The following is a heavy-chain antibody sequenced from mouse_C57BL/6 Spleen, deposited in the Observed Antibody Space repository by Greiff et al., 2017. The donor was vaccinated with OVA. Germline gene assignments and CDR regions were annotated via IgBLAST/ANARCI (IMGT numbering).Heavy chain of an antibody. J-gene: IGHJ3*01. Sequence: EVQLQQSGPELVKPGASVKISCKASGYTFTDYYMNWVKQSHGKSLEWIGDINPNNGGTSYNQKFKGKATLTVDKSSSTAYMELRSLTSEDSAVYYCARSPEVYYDYDWFAYWGQGTLVTVSA. CDR1: GYTFTDYY. D-gene: IGHD2-4*01. V-gene: IGHV1-26*01. CDR3: ARSPEVYYDYDWFAY. CDR2: INPNNGGT.